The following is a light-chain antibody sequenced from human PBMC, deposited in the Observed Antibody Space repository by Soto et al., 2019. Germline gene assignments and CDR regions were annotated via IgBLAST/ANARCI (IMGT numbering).Light chain of an antibody. J-gene: IGLJ2*01. CDR3: FSYAGSYTVV. CDR2: DVS. CDR1: SSDVGGYNY. Sequence: QSALTQPRSVSGSPGQSVTISCTGTSSDVGGYNYVSWYQQHPGKAPKRMLYDVSKRPSGVPDRFAGSKSGNTASLTISGLQAEDEADYYCFSYAGSYTVVFGGGTKLTVL. V-gene: IGLV2-11*01.